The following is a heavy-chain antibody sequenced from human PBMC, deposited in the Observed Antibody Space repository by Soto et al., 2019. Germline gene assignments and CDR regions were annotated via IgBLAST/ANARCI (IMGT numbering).Heavy chain of an antibody. V-gene: IGHV1-18*01. Sequence: QVQLVQSGAEVKKPGASVKVSCKASGYTFTSYGISWVRQAPGQGLEWMGWISAYNGNTNYEQKLQGRLTITTDTSTSTAYMELRSLRSDDTAVYYCARDQPQYYYVSSGYFDYWSQGTLVTVSP. CDR3: ARDQPQYYYVSSGYFDY. D-gene: IGHD3-22*01. J-gene: IGHJ4*02. CDR2: ISAYNGNT. CDR1: GYTFTSYG.